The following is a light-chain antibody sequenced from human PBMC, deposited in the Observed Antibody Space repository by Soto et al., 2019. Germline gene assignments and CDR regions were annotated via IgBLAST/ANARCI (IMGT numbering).Light chain of an antibody. Sequence: EVVMTQSPDTVSVSPGERATLSCRASQSVSSSFLAWYQQKPGQAPRLLIYGASSRATGIPDRFSGSGSGTDFTLTISRLEPEDFAVYYCHQYGSSPATFGQGTKVDIK. CDR3: HQYGSSPAT. J-gene: IGKJ1*01. CDR1: QSVSSSF. V-gene: IGKV3-20*01. CDR2: GAS.